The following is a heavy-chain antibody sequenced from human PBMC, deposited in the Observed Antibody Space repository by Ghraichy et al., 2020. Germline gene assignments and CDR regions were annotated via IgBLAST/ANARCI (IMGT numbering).Heavy chain of an antibody. CDR1: GGSVSIGSYY. Sequence: SETLSLTCAVSGGSVSIGSYYWSWIRQPPGKGLEWIGYIYYSVSTTYNPSLKSRVTISIDTSKNQFSLKLTSVTAADTAVYYCARGSRWAEPGTEWGQGTLVPVSS. CDR2: IYYSVST. CDR3: ARGSRWAEPGTE. J-gene: IGHJ4*02. D-gene: IGHD6-13*01. V-gene: IGHV4-61*01.